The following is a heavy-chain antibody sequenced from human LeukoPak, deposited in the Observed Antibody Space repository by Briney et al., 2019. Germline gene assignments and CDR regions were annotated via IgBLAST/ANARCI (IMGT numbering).Heavy chain of an antibody. V-gene: IGHV3-7*01. Sequence: GGSLRLSCAASGFTSSSYWMSWVRQAPGKGLEGVANIKQDGSEKYYVDSVKGRFTISRDNAKNSLYLQMNSLRAEDTAVYYCARDGVLRYFDWTYWGQGTLVTVSS. J-gene: IGHJ4*02. CDR3: ARDGVLRYFDWTY. D-gene: IGHD3-9*01. CDR1: GFTSSSYW. CDR2: IKQDGSEK.